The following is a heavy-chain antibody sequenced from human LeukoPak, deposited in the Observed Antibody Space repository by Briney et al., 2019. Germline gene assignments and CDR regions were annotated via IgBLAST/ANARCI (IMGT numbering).Heavy chain of an antibody. V-gene: IGHV4-39*07. D-gene: IGHD2-15*01. CDR1: GDSVSSSSYY. J-gene: IGHJ5*02. CDR2: IYFTGST. Sequence: SETLSLTCSVSGDSVSSSSYYWGWIRQPPGKGLEWIGSIYFTGSTYYNPSLKGRVTMSVDTSKNQFSLKLSSVTAADTAVYYCARYCSGGSCSTVGFDPWGQGTLVTVSS. CDR3: ARYCSGGSCSTVGFDP.